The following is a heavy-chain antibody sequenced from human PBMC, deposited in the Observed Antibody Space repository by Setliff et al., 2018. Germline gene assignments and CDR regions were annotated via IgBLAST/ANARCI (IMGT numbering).Heavy chain of an antibody. CDR1: GYNFASYW. V-gene: IGHV5-51*01. Sequence: GESLKISCKGSGYNFASYWIAWVRQMPGKGLEWMGIIYPDDSDTRYSPSFQGQVTISADKSISTAYLQWSSLKASDTAMYYCARDLNRWFGEFAFDIWGQGTMVTVSS. CDR2: IYPDDSDT. D-gene: IGHD3-10*01. CDR3: ARDLNRWFGEFAFDI. J-gene: IGHJ3*02.